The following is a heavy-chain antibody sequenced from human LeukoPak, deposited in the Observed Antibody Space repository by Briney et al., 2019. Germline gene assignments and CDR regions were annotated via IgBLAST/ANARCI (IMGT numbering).Heavy chain of an antibody. V-gene: IGHV3-53*01. D-gene: IGHD4-17*01. CDR2: IYSGGST. CDR3: ARSYGDYYYYYMDV. J-gene: IGHJ6*03. CDR1: GFTVSSNY. Sequence: GGSLRLSCAASGFTVSSNYMSWVRQAPGKGLEWVSVIYSGGSTYYADSVKDRFTISRDNSMNTLYLQMNSLRAEDTAVYYCARSYGDYYYYYMDVWGKGTTVTVSS.